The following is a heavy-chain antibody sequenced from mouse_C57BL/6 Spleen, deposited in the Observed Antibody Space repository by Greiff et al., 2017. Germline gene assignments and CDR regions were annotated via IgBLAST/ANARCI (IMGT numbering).Heavy chain of an antibody. CDR2: IHPNSGST. Sequence: QVHVKQPGAELVKPGASVKLSCKASGYTFTSYWMHWVKQRPGQGLEWIGMIHPNSGSTNYNEKFKSKATLTVDKSSSTAYMQLSSLTSEDSAVYYCSFITTNWYFDVWGTGTTVTVSS. CDR3: SFITTNWYFDV. D-gene: IGHD1-1*01. V-gene: IGHV1-64*01. J-gene: IGHJ1*03. CDR1: GYTFTSYW.